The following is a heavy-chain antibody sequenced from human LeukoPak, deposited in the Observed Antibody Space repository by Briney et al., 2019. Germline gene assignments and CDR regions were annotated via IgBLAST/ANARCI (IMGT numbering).Heavy chain of an antibody. Sequence: KTSQTLSLTCTVSGGSISSGGYYWSWIRQHPGKGLEWIGYIYYSGSTYYNPSLKSRFTISVATSKNQFSLKLSSVTAADTAVYYCARASDSSGYYWGRAGYAFDIWGQGTMVTVSS. D-gene: IGHD3-22*01. V-gene: IGHV4-31*03. CDR1: GGSISSGGYY. CDR2: IYYSGST. J-gene: IGHJ3*02. CDR3: ARASDSSGYYWGRAGYAFDI.